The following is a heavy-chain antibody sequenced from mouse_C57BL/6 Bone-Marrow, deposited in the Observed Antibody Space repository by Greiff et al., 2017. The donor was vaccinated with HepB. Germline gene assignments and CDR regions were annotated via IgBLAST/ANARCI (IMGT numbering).Heavy chain of an antibody. D-gene: IGHD2-3*01. Sequence: EVQVVESGPGLVKPSQSLSLTCSVTGYSITSGYYWNWIRQFPGNKLEWMGYISYDGSNNYNPSLKNRISITRDTSKNQFFLKLNSVTTEETATYYCAHDGYSFDYWGQGTTLTVSS. CDR1: GYSITSGYY. CDR3: AHDGYSFDY. V-gene: IGHV3-6*01. CDR2: ISYDGSN. J-gene: IGHJ2*01.